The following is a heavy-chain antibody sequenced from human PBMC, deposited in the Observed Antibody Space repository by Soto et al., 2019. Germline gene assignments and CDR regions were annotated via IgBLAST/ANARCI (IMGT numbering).Heavy chain of an antibody. D-gene: IGHD3-10*01. CDR2: MIPGSGNT. Sequence: SVKVSCKASGYTFTSYDINWVRQSTGQGLEWMGWMIPGSGNTGYAHKFQDRFTMTRNISISTAYMELSRLGYDDTAISYCARMAASGSLNWFDPWGQGTLVTVSS. CDR1: GYTFTSYD. CDR3: ARMAASGSLNWFDP. V-gene: IGHV1-8*01. J-gene: IGHJ5*02.